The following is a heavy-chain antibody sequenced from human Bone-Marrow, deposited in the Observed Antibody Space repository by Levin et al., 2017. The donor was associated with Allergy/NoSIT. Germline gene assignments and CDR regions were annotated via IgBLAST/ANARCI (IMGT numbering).Heavy chain of an antibody. CDR1: GGSISSTTW. D-gene: IGHD2-15*01. J-gene: IGHJ4*02. CDR2: IDHSGST. Sequence: PSETLSLTCAVSGGSISSTTWWSWVRQSPGKGLQWVGEIDHSGSTNYNPSLKSRVTISVDKTKNQFSLKVSSVTAADTAIYYCAKWGPDCSGWSCYSIWGQGTLVTVSS. CDR3: AKWGPDCSGWSCYSI. V-gene: IGHV4-4*02.